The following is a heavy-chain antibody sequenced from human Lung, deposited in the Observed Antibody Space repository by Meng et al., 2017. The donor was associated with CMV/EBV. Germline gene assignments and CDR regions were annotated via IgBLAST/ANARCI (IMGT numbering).Heavy chain of an antibody. Sequence: QITLKESGPTLVKPTQTLTLTCTFSGFSLSTSGVGVGWIRQPPGKALEWLALIYWDDDKRYSPSLKSRRTITKDTSKNQVVLTMTNMDPVDTATYYCAHSPIVATIRDYFDYWGQGTLVTVAS. CDR2: IYWDDDK. D-gene: IGHD5-12*01. J-gene: IGHJ4*02. CDR1: GFSLSTSGVG. V-gene: IGHV2-5*02. CDR3: AHSPIVATIRDYFDY.